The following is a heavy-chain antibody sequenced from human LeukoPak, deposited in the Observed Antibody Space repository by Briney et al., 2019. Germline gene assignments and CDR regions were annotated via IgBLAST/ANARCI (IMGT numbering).Heavy chain of an antibody. V-gene: IGHV3-30-3*01. D-gene: IGHD1-26*01. CDR2: ISYDGSNK. CDR1: GFTFSNYA. Sequence: GGSLRLSCAAPGFTFSNYAMHWVRQAPGKGLEWVAVISYDGSNKYYADSVKGRFTISRDNSKNTLYLQMNSLRAEDTAVYYCARGLVGAPTSYFDYWGQGTLVTVSS. J-gene: IGHJ4*02. CDR3: ARGLVGAPTSYFDY.